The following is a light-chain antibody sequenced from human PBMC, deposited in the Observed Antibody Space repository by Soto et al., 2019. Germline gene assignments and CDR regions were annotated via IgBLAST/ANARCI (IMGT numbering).Light chain of an antibody. CDR2: DAS. J-gene: IGKJ5*01. Sequence: IQMTQSPSSLSASVGDRVTITCQASQDIAKNLNWYQQKPGKAPKLLIYDASSLQTGIPSRFSGRGSATHFTCTITRLQSEGSKTYYSQQYDKLLANPVGQGTRREIK. CDR3: QQYDKLLANP. V-gene: IGKV1-33*01. CDR1: QDIAKN.